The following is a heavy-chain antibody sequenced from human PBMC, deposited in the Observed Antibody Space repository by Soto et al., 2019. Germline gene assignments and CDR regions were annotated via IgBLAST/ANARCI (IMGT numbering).Heavy chain of an antibody. CDR1: GGSISSGGYY. CDR3: ARDFGYCSGGSCYPEGSYFDY. J-gene: IGHJ4*02. V-gene: IGHV4-31*03. D-gene: IGHD2-15*01. Sequence: QVQLQESGPGLVKPSQTLSLTCTVSGGSISSGGYYWSWIRQHPGKGLEWIGYIYYSGSTYYNPSLKRRVTISVDKSKNQFSLKLSSVTAADTAVYYCARDFGYCSGGSCYPEGSYFDYWGQGTLVTVSS. CDR2: IYYSGST.